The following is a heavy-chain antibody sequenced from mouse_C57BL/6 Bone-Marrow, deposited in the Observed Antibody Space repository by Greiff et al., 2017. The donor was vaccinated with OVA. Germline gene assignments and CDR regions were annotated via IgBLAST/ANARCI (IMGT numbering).Heavy chain of an antibody. CDR3: ARSPYYGKGYFDV. CDR1: GYTFTSYT. J-gene: IGHJ1*03. D-gene: IGHD1-1*02. CDR2: INPSSGYT. Sequence: VQLQQSGAELARPGASVKMSCKASGYTFTSYTMHWVKQRPGQGPEWIGYINPSSGYTKYNQKFKDKATLTADKSSSTAYMQLSSLTSEDSAVYYCARSPYYGKGYFDVWGTGTTVTVSS. V-gene: IGHV1-4*01.